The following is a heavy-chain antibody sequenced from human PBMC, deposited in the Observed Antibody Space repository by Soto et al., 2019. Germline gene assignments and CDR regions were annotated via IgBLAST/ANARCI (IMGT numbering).Heavy chain of an antibody. D-gene: IGHD2-2*01. CDR2: ISAHNGNT. CDR1: GYTFTNFG. J-gene: IGHJ4*02. CDR3: ARDYQELDY. Sequence: GASVKVSCKASGYTFTNFGISWVRQAPGQGFECLGWISAHNGNTDYAQKVQGRVTMTTDTSTSTAYMELRSLRSDDTAVYYCARDYQELDYWGQGTLVTVS. V-gene: IGHV1-18*01.